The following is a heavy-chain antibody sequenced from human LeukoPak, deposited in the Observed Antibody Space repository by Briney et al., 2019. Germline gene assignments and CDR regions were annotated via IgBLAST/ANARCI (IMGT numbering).Heavy chain of an antibody. V-gene: IGHV3-33*08. D-gene: IGHD1-26*01. CDR1: GFSFSSYG. J-gene: IGHJ4*02. CDR2: IWYDGTKK. CDR3: ARKSGSYPDY. Sequence: GGSLRLSCGASGFSFSSYGMHWVRQAPGKGLEWVALIWYDGTKKYYTDSVKGRFTISRDNSKNTLYLQMNSLRAEDTAVYYCARKSGSYPDYWGQGTLVTVSS.